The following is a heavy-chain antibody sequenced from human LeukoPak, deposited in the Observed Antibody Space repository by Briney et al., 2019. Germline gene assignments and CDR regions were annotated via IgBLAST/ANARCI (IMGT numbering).Heavy chain of an antibody. CDR1: GFTFDDYT. D-gene: IGHD2-15*01. V-gene: IGHV3-43*01. Sequence: GGSLRLSCAASGFTFDDYTMHWVRQAPGKGLEWVSLISWDGGSTYYADSVKGRFTISRDNSKNSLYLQMNSLRAEDTALYYCAKDIGGYCSGGSCYSGGAFDIWGQGTMVTVSS. J-gene: IGHJ3*02. CDR3: AKDIGGYCSGGSCYSGGAFDI. CDR2: ISWDGGST.